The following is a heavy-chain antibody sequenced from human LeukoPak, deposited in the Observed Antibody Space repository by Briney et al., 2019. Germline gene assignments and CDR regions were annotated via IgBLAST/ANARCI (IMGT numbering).Heavy chain of an antibody. J-gene: IGHJ4*02. D-gene: IGHD3-3*01. CDR2: IRGSGGST. V-gene: IGHV3-23*01. Sequence: GGSLRLSCAASGFTFSSYGMHWVRQAPGKGLEWVSAIRGSGGSTYYADSVKGRFTISRDNSKNTLYLQMNSLRAEDTAVYYCAKVTNYDFWSGYYHYWGQGTLVTVSS. CDR3: AKVTNYDFWSGYYHY. CDR1: GFTFSSYG.